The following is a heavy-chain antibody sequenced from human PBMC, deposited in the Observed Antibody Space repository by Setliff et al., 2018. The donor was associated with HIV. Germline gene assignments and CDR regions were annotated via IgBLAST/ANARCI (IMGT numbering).Heavy chain of an antibody. CDR1: GYTFTSHD. Sequence: ASVKVSCKASGYTFTSHDINWVRQATGQGLEWMGWMNPNSANTGYAQKFQGRVTITADESTSTAYMELSSLRSEDTAVYYCARGATITYYFDYWGQGTLVTVSS. CDR2: MNPNSANT. V-gene: IGHV1-8*03. J-gene: IGHJ4*02. CDR3: ARGATITYYFDY. D-gene: IGHD5-12*01.